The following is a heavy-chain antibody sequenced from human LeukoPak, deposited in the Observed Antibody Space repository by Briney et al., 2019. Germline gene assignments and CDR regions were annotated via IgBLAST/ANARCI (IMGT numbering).Heavy chain of an antibody. Sequence: SETLSLTCTVSGYSISSGYYWGRIRQPPGKGLEWIGSFYHSGSTYYNPSLKSRVTISVDTSKNHFSLKLSSVTAADTAVYYCARVGSSWYGDVFDIWGQGTMVTVSS. CDR2: FYHSGST. V-gene: IGHV4-38-2*02. D-gene: IGHD6-13*01. CDR3: ARVGSSWYGDVFDI. J-gene: IGHJ3*02. CDR1: GYSISSGYY.